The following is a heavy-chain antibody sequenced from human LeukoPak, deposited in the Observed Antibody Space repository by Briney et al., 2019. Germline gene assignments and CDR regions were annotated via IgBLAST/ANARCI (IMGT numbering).Heavy chain of an antibody. V-gene: IGHV4-34*01. CDR2: INHSGST. CDR1: GGSFSGYY. CDR3: ARVVFSVGWLVTAIPVFDY. Sequence: SETLSLTCAVYGGSFSGYYWSWIRQPPGKGLEWIGEINHSGSTNYNPSLKSRVTISVDTSKNQFSLKLSSVTAADTAVYYCARVVFSVGWLVTAIPVFDYWGQGTLVTVSS. J-gene: IGHJ4*02. D-gene: IGHD2-21*02.